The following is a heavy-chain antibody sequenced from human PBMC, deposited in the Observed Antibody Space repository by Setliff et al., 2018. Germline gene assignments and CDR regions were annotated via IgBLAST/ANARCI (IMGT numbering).Heavy chain of an antibody. D-gene: IGHD1-26*01. J-gene: IGHJ6*02. V-gene: IGHV1-2*04. Sequence: ASVKVSCKASGYTFTGYYMHWVRQAPGQGLEWVGWINPNSGGTNYAQKFQGWVTMTRDTSISTAYMELSRLRSDDTAVYYCARDLLYSGSYFGYYYGMDVWGQGTTVTVS. CDR2: INPNSGGT. CDR1: GYTFTGYY. CDR3: ARDLLYSGSYFGYYYGMDV.